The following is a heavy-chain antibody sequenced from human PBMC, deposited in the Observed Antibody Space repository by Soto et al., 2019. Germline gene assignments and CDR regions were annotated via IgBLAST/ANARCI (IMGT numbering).Heavy chain of an antibody. CDR1: GGSISSSNW. CDR2: IYHSGST. CDR3: ARLPYYYGSGSYYNGDAFDI. Sequence: SETLSLTCAVSGGSISSSNWWSWVRQPPGKGLEWIGEIYHSGSTNYNPSVKSRVTISVDKSKNQFSLKLSSVTAADTAVYYCARLPYYYGSGSYYNGDAFDIWGQGTMVTVSS. D-gene: IGHD3-10*01. V-gene: IGHV4-4*02. J-gene: IGHJ3*02.